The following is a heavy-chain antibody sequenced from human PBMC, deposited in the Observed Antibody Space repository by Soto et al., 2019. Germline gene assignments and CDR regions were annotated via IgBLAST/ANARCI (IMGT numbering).Heavy chain of an antibody. D-gene: IGHD7-27*01. CDR1: GGSISSGGYS. CDR2: IYHSGST. V-gene: IGHV4-30-2*01. CDR3: ARGWGKVYFDY. Sequence: SETLSLTCAVSGGSISSGGYSWSWIRQPPGKGLEWIGYIYHSGSTYYNPSLKSRVTISVDRSKNQFSLKLSSVTAADTAVYYCARGWGKVYFDYWGQGTLVTVSS. J-gene: IGHJ4*02.